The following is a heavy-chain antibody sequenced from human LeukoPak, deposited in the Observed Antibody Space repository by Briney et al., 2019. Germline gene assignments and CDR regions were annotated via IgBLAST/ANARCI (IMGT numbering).Heavy chain of an antibody. CDR2: INAGNGNT. J-gene: IGHJ5*02. V-gene: IGHV1-3*01. CDR3: ARGKGGELLGS. D-gene: IGHD1-26*01. CDR1: GYTFTSYA. Sequence: ASVKVSCKASGYTFTSYAMHWVRQAPGQRLEWMGWINAGNGNTKYSQKFQGRVTMTRDTSTSTVYMELSSLRSEDTAVYYCARGKGGELLGSWGQGTLVTISS.